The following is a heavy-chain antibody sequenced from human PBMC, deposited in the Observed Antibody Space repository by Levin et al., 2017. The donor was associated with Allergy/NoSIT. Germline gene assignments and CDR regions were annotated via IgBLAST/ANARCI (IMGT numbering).Heavy chain of an antibody. J-gene: IGHJ5*02. CDR3: ARAGNYWNQGWFDP. D-gene: IGHD1-14*01. CDR1: GGSISSYY. V-gene: IGHV4-59*01. Sequence: SETLSLTCTVSGGSISSYYWSWIRQPPGKGLEWIGYIYYSGSTNYNPSLKSRVTISVDTSKNQFSLKLSSVTAADTAVYYCARAGNYWNQGWFDPWGQGTLVTVSS. CDR2: IYYSGST.